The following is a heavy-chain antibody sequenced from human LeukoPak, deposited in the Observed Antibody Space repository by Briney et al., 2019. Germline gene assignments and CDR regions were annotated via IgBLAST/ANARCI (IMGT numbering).Heavy chain of an antibody. D-gene: IGHD6-6*01. CDR2: IKSKTDGGTT. J-gene: IGHJ4*02. CDR1: GFTFSNAW. V-gene: IGHV3-15*01. CDR3: TTDDGLQLDGLAARPWYFDY. Sequence: SGGSLRLSCAASGFTFSNAWMSWVRQAPGKGLEWVGRIKSKTDGGTTDYAAPVKGRFTISRDDSKNTLYLQMNSLKTEDTAVYYCTTDDGLQLDGLAARPWYFDYWGQGTLVTVSS.